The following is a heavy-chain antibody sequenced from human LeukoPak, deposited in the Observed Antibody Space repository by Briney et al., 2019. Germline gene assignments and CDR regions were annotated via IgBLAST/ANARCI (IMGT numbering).Heavy chain of an antibody. CDR1: GFTFSSYA. V-gene: IGHV3-23*01. CDR3: AKGRSGYYGSGSYLEDY. CDR2: ISGSGGST. Sequence: QPGGSLRLSCAASGFTFSSYAMSWVRQAPGKGLEWVSAISGSGGSTYYADSVKGRFTISRDNSKNTLYLQMNSLRAEDTAVYYCAKGRSGYYGSGSYLEDYWGQGTLVTVSS. J-gene: IGHJ4*02. D-gene: IGHD3-10*01.